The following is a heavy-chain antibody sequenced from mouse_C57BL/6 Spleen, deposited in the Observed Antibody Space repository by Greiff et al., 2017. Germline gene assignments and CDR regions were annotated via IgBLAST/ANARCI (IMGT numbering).Heavy chain of an antibody. V-gene: IGHV5-9-1*02. CDR1: GFTFSSYA. CDR2: ISSGGDYI. J-gene: IGHJ3*01. CDR3: TSAYVAWCAY. Sequence: DVMLVESGEGLVKPGGSLKLSCAASGFTFSSYAMSWVRQTPEKRLEWVAYISSGGDYIYYADPVKGRFTISRDNARNTLYLQMSSLKSEDTAMYYCTSAYVAWCAYWGQGTLVTVSA.